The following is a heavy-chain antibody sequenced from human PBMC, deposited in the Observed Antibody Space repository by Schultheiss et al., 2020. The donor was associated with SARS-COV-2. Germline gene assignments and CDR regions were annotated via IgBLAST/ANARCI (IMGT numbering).Heavy chain of an antibody. CDR2: INDRGST. J-gene: IGHJ6*02. CDR3: ARDDSKPSIAAAFGPYGMDV. Sequence: SQTLSLTCAVYGGSFRGYYWSWIRQPPGKGLDWIGEINDRGSTNYNPSFKSRVTISVDTSKNQFSLKLSSVTAADTAVYYCARDDSKPSIAAAFGPYGMDVWGQGTTVTVSS. D-gene: IGHD6-13*01. CDR1: GGSFRGYY. V-gene: IGHV4-34*01.